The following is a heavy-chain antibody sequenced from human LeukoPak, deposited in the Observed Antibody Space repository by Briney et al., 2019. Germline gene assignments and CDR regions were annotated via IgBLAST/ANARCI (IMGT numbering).Heavy chain of an antibody. Sequence: GGSLRLSCSASGFTLSNYAMHWVRQAPGKGLEYVSGISSNGGSTYYADSVKGRFTISRDFSKNTLYLQMNNLRAEDTAVYYCAKDRATVTPTVFDYWGQGTLVTVSS. D-gene: IGHD4-17*01. CDR2: ISSNGGST. V-gene: IGHV3-64*04. CDR3: AKDRATVTPTVFDY. J-gene: IGHJ4*02. CDR1: GFTLSNYA.